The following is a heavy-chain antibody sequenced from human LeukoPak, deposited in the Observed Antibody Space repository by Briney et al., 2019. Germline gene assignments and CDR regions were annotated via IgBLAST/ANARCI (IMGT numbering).Heavy chain of an antibody. Sequence: GGSLRLSCAASGFTFSSYAMHWVRQAPGKGLEWVAVISYDGSNKYYADSVKGRFTISRDNSKNTLYLQMNSLRAEDTAVYYCARGGREWELLTYFDYWGQGTLVTVSS. J-gene: IGHJ4*02. CDR2: ISYDGSNK. V-gene: IGHV3-30*04. CDR3: ARGGREWELLTYFDY. D-gene: IGHD1-26*01. CDR1: GFTFSSYA.